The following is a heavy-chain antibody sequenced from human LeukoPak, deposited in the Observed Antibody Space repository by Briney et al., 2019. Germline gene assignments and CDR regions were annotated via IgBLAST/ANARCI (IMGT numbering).Heavy chain of an antibody. Sequence: ASETLSLTCTVSGYFICSDFFWGWVQQPPGKGLEWIGSMSHVGNRFYNPSLRSRVTMSLDTSSNQFSLTLFSVTAADTAVYFCARDRAGATDFDYWGQGTLVTVSS. CDR1: GYFICSDFF. CDR3: ARDRAGATDFDY. CDR2: MSHVGNR. V-gene: IGHV4-38-2*02. D-gene: IGHD1-26*01. J-gene: IGHJ4*02.